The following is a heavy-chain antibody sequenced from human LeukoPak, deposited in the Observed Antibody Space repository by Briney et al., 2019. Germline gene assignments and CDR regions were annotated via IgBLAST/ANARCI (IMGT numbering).Heavy chain of an antibody. CDR1: GFTFSDYY. Sequence: GGSLRLSCAASGFTFSDYYMSWIRQAPGKGLEWVSYISTSGSTIYYADSVKGRFTISRDNAKNSLYLQMNSLRAEDTAVYYCARCYDSSGYYSNYHMDGWGKGTTVTVS. V-gene: IGHV3-11*04. J-gene: IGHJ6*03. CDR3: ARCYDSSGYYSNYHMDG. CDR2: ISTSGSTI. D-gene: IGHD3-22*01.